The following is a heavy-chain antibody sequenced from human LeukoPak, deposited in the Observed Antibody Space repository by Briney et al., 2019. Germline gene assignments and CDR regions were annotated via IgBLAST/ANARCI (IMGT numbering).Heavy chain of an antibody. CDR3: ARDGDYYDSSGSSDS. CDR1: GDSISNYY. D-gene: IGHD3-22*01. J-gene: IGHJ4*02. V-gene: IGHV4-4*07. Sequence: PSETLSLTCTVSGDSISNYYWSWIRQPAGKGLEWIGRYYTSESTDYNPSLKSRVTMSVDTSKNQFFLKLSSVTAADTAVYYCARDGDYYDSSGSSDSWGQGTLVTVSS. CDR2: YYTSEST.